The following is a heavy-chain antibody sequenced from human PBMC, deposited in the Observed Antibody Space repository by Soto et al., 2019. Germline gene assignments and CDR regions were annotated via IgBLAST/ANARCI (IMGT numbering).Heavy chain of an antibody. CDR1: GFTFSSYA. V-gene: IGHV3-15*01. CDR2: IKSKTDGGTT. Sequence: PGESLKISCAASGFTFSSYAMSWVRQAPGKGLEWVGRIKSKTDGGTTDYAAPVKGRFTISRDDSKNTLYLQMNSLKTEDTAVYYCTTDDGSSGYYYQLDAFDIWGQGTMVTVSS. D-gene: IGHD3-22*01. J-gene: IGHJ3*02. CDR3: TTDDGSSGYYYQLDAFDI.